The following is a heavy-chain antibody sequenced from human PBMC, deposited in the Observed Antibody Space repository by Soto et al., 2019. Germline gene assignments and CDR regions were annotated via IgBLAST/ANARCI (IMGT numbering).Heavy chain of an antibody. CDR3: ARREEPDDAFDI. J-gene: IGHJ3*02. Sequence: ASVKVSCKASGYTFTSYGISWVRQAPGQGLEWMGWIRVYNGNTNYVQKLQGRVTMTTDTSTSTAYMELRSLRSDDTAVYYCARREEPDDAFDIWGQGTMVTVS. V-gene: IGHV1-18*01. CDR1: GYTFTSYG. D-gene: IGHD1-1*01. CDR2: IRVYNGNT.